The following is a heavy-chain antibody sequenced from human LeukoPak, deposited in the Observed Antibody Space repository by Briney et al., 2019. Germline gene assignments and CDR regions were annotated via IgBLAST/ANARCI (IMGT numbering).Heavy chain of an antibody. J-gene: IGHJ4*02. V-gene: IGHV3-64D*06. CDR1: GFTFSRYA. CDR3: VKDGSGSYYTYYFDY. D-gene: IGHD3-10*01. Sequence: GGSLTLSCSASGFTFSRYAMHWVRQAPGKGLEYVSAISSNGGSTYYADSVKGRFTISRDNSTNTLYLQMSSLRAEDTAVYYCVKDGSGSYYTYYFDYWGQGTLVTVSS. CDR2: ISSNGGST.